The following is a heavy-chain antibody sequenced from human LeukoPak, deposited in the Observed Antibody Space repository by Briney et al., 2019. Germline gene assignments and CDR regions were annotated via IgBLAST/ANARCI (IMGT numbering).Heavy chain of an antibody. V-gene: IGHV3-9*01. D-gene: IGHD6-6*01. CDR2: INWSGGSI. CDR3: ARDPRPSIAARPGRSYNWFDP. Sequence: PGRSLRLSCAASGFSFDEYAMHWVRQAPGKGLEWVSGINWSGGSIGYADSVKGRFTISRDNAKNSLYLQMNSLRAEDTAVYYCARDPRPSIAARPGRSYNWFDPWGQGTLVTVSS. J-gene: IGHJ5*02. CDR1: GFSFDEYA.